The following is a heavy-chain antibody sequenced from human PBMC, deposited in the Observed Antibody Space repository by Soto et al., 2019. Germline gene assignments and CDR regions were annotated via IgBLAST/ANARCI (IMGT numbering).Heavy chain of an antibody. CDR1: GGSVSSGSYY. CDR3: ARREWELDYYYGMDV. J-gene: IGHJ6*02. Sequence: QVQLQESGPGLVKPSETLSLTCTVSGGSVSSGSYYWSWIRQPPGKGLEWIGYIYYSGSTNYNPSPESRVSISVDTSKNQFSLKLSSVTAADTAEYYCARREWELDYYYGMDVWGQGTTVTVSS. V-gene: IGHV4-61*01. D-gene: IGHD1-26*01. CDR2: IYYSGST.